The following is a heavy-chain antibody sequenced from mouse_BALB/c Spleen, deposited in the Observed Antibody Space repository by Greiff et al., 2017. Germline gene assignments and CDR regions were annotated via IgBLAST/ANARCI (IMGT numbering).Heavy chain of an antibody. CDR3: AIYYDVPFAY. CDR2: IYPGDGDT. V-gene: IGHV1-80*01. J-gene: IGHJ3*01. D-gene: IGHD2-4*01. Sequence: QVQLQQSGAELVRPGSSVKISCKASCYAFSSYWMNWVKQRPGQGLEWIGQIYPGDGDTNYNGKFKGKATLTADKSSSTAYMQLSSLTSEDSAVYFCAIYYDVPFAYWGQGTLVTVSA. CDR1: CYAFSSYW.